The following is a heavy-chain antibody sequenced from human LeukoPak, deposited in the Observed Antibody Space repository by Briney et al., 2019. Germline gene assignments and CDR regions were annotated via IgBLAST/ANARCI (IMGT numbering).Heavy chain of an antibody. V-gene: IGHV3-30*03. D-gene: IGHD2-15*01. J-gene: IGHJ4*02. CDR3: ARGYCSGGNCYYGY. Sequence: GRSLRLSCAASGFTFSSYGMHWVRQAPGKGLEWVAVISYDGSNKYYADSVKGRFTISRDNSKNTLYLQMNSLRAEDTAVYYCARGYCSGGNCYYGYWGQGTLVTVSS. CDR2: ISYDGSNK. CDR1: GFTFSSYG.